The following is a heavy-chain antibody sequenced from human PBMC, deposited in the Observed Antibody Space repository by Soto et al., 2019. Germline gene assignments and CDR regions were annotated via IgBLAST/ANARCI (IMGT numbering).Heavy chain of an antibody. V-gene: IGHV3-43*01. CDR3: AKDIRAWLTKGRYFDWLRNYYYYYGMDV. J-gene: IGHJ6*02. D-gene: IGHD3-9*01. CDR2: ISWDGGST. Sequence: GGSLRLSCAASGFTFDDYTMHWVRQAPGKGLEWVSLISWDGGSTYYADSVKGRFTISRDNSKNSLYLQMNSLRTEDTALYYCAKDIRAWLTKGRYFDWLRNYYYYYGMDVWGQGTTVTVSS. CDR1: GFTFDDYT.